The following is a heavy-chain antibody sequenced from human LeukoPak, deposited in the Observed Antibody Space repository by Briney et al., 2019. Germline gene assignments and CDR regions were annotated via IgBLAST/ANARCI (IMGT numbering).Heavy chain of an antibody. D-gene: IGHD1-7*01. V-gene: IGHV1-2*02. Sequence: GASVKVSCKASGYTFTTYYMHWVRQAPGQRPEWVGWINPNTGNTNYAQKFQGRVTMTRDTSINTAYMEMGSLRSDDTAIYYCARVENWNYYYFDYWGQGTLVTVSS. CDR1: GYTFTTYY. J-gene: IGHJ4*02. CDR2: INPNTGNT. CDR3: ARVENWNYYYFDY.